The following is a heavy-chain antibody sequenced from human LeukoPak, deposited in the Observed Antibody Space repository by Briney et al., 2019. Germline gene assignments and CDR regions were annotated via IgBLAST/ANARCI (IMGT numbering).Heavy chain of an antibody. CDR1: GYTFTSYD. D-gene: IGHD5-12*01. Sequence: ASVKVSCKACGYTFTSYDINWVRQATGQGLEWMGSMNPNSGNTGYAQKFQGRVTITRNTSISTAYMELSSLRSEDTAVYYCARGRLNPTGSFSRRSYAFDIWGQGTMVTVSS. V-gene: IGHV1-8*03. CDR2: MNPNSGNT. CDR3: ARGRLNPTGSFSRRSYAFDI. J-gene: IGHJ3*02.